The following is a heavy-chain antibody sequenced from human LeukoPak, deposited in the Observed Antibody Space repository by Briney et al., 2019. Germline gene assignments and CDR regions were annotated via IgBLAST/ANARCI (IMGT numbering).Heavy chain of an antibody. CDR1: GGSISSGGYY. CDR3: ARGGAAAGIYYYYGMDV. Sequence: PSQTLSLTCTVSGGSISSGGYYWSWIRQHPGKGLEWIGYIYYSGSTYYNPSLKSRVTISVDTSKNQFSLKLSSVTAADTAVYYCARGGAAAGIYYYYGMDVWGQGTTVTVSS. J-gene: IGHJ6*02. D-gene: IGHD6-13*01. V-gene: IGHV4-31*03. CDR2: IYYSGST.